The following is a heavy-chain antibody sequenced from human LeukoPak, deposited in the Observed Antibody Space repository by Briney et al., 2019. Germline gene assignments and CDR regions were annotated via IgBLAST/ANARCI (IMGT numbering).Heavy chain of an antibody. J-gene: IGHJ4*02. CDR3: ARVGSGGAWFDF. D-gene: IGHD6-19*01. CDR2: IYYSGST. V-gene: IGHV4-59*01. Sequence: SETLSLTCTVSDGSINCFYWSRIRQPPGKGLEWIGFIYYSGSTNYNPSLKSRVTISVDTSKNQFSLKMTSVTAADTAVYFCARVGSGGAWFDFWGQGTLVTVSS. CDR1: DGSINCFY.